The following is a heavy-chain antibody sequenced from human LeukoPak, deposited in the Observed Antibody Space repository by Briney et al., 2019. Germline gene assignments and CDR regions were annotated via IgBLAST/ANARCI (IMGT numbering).Heavy chain of an antibody. CDR1: GFTFSSYG. D-gene: IGHD6-13*01. V-gene: IGHV3-30*02. CDR3: AKDWAAAGRGTFDY. J-gene: IGHJ4*02. Sequence: GGSLRLSCAASGFTFSSYGMHWVRQAPGKGLEWVAFIRYDGSNKYYADSVKGRFTISRDNSKNTLYLQMNSLRAEDTAVYYCAKDWAAAGRGTFDYWGQGTLVTVSS. CDR2: IRYDGSNK.